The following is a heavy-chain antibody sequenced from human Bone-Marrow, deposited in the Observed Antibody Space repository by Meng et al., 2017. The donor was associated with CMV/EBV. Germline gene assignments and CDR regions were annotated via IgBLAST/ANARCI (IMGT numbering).Heavy chain of an antibody. Sequence: TFNSYYIHWGRQAPGQGLEWMGIINPSGGSTSYAQKFQGRVTMTRDTSTSTVYMELSSLRSEDTAVYYCARDPIGHYCSGGSCYSIDYWGQGTLVTVSS. CDR1: TFNSYY. V-gene: IGHV1-46*02. CDR2: INPSGGST. J-gene: IGHJ4*02. D-gene: IGHD2-15*01. CDR3: ARDPIGHYCSGGSCYSIDY.